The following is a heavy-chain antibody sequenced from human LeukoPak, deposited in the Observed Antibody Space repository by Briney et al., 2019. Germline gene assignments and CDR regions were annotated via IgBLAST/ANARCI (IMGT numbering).Heavy chain of an antibody. V-gene: IGHV3-30*02. D-gene: IGHD5-12*01. Sequence: GGSLRLSCAASGFTFSSYGMHWVRQAPGKGLEWVAFIRYDGSNKYYADSVKGRFTISRDNSKNTLYLHVNSLRPEDTAVYYCAKGNGYEAQYYYYYMDVWGKGTTVTISS. CDR2: IRYDGSNK. CDR1: GFTFSSYG. CDR3: AKGNGYEAQYYYYYMDV. J-gene: IGHJ6*03.